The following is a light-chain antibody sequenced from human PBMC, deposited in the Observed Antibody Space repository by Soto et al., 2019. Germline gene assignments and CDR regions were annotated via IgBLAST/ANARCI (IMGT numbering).Light chain of an antibody. CDR2: GNS. Sequence: QSVLTQPPSVSGAPGQRVTISCTGSSSNIAAGYDVHWYQQLPGTAPKLLIYGNSNRPSGVPDRFSGSKSGTSASLDITGLQAEDEADYYCQSYDSSLSGSVVFGGGTKVTVL. J-gene: IGLJ2*01. CDR3: QSYDSSLSGSVV. V-gene: IGLV1-40*01. CDR1: SSNIAAGYD.